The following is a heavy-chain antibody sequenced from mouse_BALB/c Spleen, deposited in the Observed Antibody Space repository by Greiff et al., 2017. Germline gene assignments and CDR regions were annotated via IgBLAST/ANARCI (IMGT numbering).Heavy chain of an antibody. Sequence: EVQRVESGGGLVQPGGSRKLSCAASGFTFSSFGMHWVRQAPEKGLEWVAYISSGSSTIYYADTVKGRFTISRDNPKNTLFLQMTSLRSEDTAMYYCARSGYYGSSGAYFDYWGQGTTLTVSS. CDR3: ARSGYYGSSGAYFDY. J-gene: IGHJ2*01. CDR1: GFTFSSFG. CDR2: ISSGSSTI. D-gene: IGHD1-1*01. V-gene: IGHV5-17*02.